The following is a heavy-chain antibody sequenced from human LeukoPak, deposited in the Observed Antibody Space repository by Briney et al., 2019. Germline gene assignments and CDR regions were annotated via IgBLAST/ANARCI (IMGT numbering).Heavy chain of an antibody. Sequence: ASVKVSCKASGYTFTSYDINWVRQATGQGLEWMGWINPNSGGTNYAQKFQGRVTMTRDTSISTAYMELSRLRSDDTAVYYCARGSVYGNTFDIWGQGTMVTVSS. CDR1: GYTFTSYD. V-gene: IGHV1-2*02. J-gene: IGHJ3*02. CDR2: INPNSGGT. CDR3: ARGSVYGNTFDI. D-gene: IGHD5/OR15-5a*01.